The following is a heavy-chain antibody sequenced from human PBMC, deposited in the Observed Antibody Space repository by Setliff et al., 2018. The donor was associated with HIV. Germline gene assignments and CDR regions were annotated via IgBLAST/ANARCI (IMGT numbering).Heavy chain of an antibody. D-gene: IGHD3-3*01. V-gene: IGHV4-34*01. CDR1: GGSFSDYY. Sequence: SETLSLTCGIYGGSFSDYYWSWIRQPPGKGLEWIGEIDHRGRPKYNPSLNSRVTMSVDTSKNQISLKVNSVTAADTALYFCAREHLYYNFWSGSHGSPDFNYWGQGTLVTVSS. CDR3: AREHLYYNFWSGSHGSPDFNY. J-gene: IGHJ4*02. CDR2: IDHRGRP.